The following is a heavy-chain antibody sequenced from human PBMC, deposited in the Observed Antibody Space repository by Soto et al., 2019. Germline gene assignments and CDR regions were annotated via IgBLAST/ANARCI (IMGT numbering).Heavy chain of an antibody. D-gene: IGHD3-10*01. V-gene: IGHV3-30-3*01. CDR1: GFTFSSYA. CDR2: ISYDGSNK. Sequence: GGSLRLSCSASGFTFSSYAMHWVRQAPGKGLEWVAVISYDGSNKYYADSVKGRFTISRDNSKNTLYLQMNSLRAEDTAVYYCARDYYGSGSYYWGIDYWGQGTLVTVSS. J-gene: IGHJ4*02. CDR3: ARDYYGSGSYYWGIDY.